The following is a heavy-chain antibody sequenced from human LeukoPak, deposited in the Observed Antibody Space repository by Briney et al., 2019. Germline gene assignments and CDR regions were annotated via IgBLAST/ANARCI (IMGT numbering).Heavy chain of an antibody. Sequence: SETLSLTCTVSGGSISSGGYYWSWIRQHPGKGLESIGYIYYSGSTYYNPSLKSRVTISVDTSKNQFSLKLSSVTAADTAVYYCARVRPATGDFDYWGQGTLVTVSS. CDR1: GGSISSGGYY. CDR2: IYYSGST. D-gene: IGHD7-27*01. J-gene: IGHJ4*02. V-gene: IGHV4-31*03. CDR3: ARVRPATGDFDY.